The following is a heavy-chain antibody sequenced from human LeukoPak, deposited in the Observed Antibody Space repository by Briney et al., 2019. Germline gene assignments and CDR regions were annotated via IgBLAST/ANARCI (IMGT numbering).Heavy chain of an antibody. CDR3: ARVSFSGSYYISLRLRWFDP. J-gene: IGHJ5*02. CDR2: INHSGST. CDR1: GGSFSGYY. Sequence: PSETLSLTCAVYGGSFSGYYWSWIRQPPGKGLEWIGEINHSGSTNYNPSLKSRVTISVDTSKNQFSLKLSSVTAADTAVYYCARVSFSGSYYISLRLRWFDPWGQGTLVTVSS. V-gene: IGHV4-34*01. D-gene: IGHD1-26*01.